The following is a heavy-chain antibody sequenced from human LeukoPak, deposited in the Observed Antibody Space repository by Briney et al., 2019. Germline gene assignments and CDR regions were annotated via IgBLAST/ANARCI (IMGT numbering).Heavy chain of an antibody. CDR1: GFTFSSYG. J-gene: IGHJ4*02. D-gene: IGHD3-22*01. Sequence: PGGSLRLSCAASGFTFSSYGMSWVRQAPGKGLEWVSAISGSGGSTYYADSVKGRFTISRDNSKNTLYLQMNSLRAEDTAVYYCAKDPSMIVVVITPDYWGQGTLVTVSS. CDR2: ISGSGGST. V-gene: IGHV3-23*01. CDR3: AKDPSMIVVVITPDY.